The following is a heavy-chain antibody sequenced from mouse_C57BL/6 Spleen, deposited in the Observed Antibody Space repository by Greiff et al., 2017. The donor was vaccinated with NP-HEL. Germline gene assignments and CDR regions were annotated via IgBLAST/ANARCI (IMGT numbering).Heavy chain of an antibody. CDR3: ARGGYYAYYFDY. CDR1: GYTFTGYW. CDR2: ILPGSGST. Sequence: QVQLQQSGAELMKPGASVKLSCKATGYTFTGYWIEWVKQRPGHGLEWIGEILPGSGSTNYNQKFKGKSTLTVDKSSSTAYMQLSSLTSEDSAVYYCARGGYYAYYFDYWGQGTTLTVSS. J-gene: IGHJ2*01. V-gene: IGHV1-9*01. D-gene: IGHD2-3*01.